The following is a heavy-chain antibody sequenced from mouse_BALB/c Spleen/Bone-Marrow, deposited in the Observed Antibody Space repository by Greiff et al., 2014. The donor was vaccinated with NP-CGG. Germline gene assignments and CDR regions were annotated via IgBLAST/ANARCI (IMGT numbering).Heavy chain of an antibody. CDR3: ARLYYDYDDVFYWYFDV. V-gene: IGHV4-1*02. Sequence: EVNVVESGGGLVQPGGSLKLSCAASGFDFSRYWMSWVRQAPGKGLEWIGEINPDSSTINYTPSLKDKFIISRDNAKNTLYLQMSKVRSEDTALYYCARLYYDYDDVFYWYFDVWGAGTTVTVSS. J-gene: IGHJ1*01. D-gene: IGHD2-4*01. CDR2: INPDSSTI. CDR1: GFDFSRYW.